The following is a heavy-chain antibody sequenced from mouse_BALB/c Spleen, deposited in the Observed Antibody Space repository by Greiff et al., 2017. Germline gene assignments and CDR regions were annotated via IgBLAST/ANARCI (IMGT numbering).Heavy chain of an antibody. V-gene: IGHV5-17*02. Sequence: EVQLVESGGGLVQPGGSRKLSCAASGFTFSSFGMHWVRQAPEKGLEWVAYISSGSSTIYYADTVKGRFTISRDNPKNTLFLQMTSLRSEDTAMYYCAREDGNYWYFDVWGAGTTVTVSS. CDR3: AREDGNYWYFDV. CDR1: GFTFSSFG. CDR2: ISSGSSTI. J-gene: IGHJ1*01. D-gene: IGHD2-1*01.